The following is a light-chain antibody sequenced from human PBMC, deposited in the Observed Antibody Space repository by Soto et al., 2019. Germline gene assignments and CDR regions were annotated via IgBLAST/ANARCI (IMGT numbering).Light chain of an antibody. CDR2: DVS. V-gene: IGLV2-14*01. CDR1: SSDVGGYNY. Sequence: QSVLTQPASVSGSPGQSITISCTGTSSDVGGYNYVSWYQQHPGKAPKLMIYDVSNRPLGVSNRFSGSKSGNTASLTISGLQAEDEADYYCSSYTSSSTPVFGGGTKLTVL. J-gene: IGLJ2*01. CDR3: SSYTSSSTPV.